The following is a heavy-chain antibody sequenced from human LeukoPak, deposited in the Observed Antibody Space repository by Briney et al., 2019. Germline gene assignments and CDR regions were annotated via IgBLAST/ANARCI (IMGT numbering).Heavy chain of an antibody. V-gene: IGHV4-39*01. J-gene: IGHJ4*02. CDR2: IYYSGST. D-gene: IGHD6-19*01. Sequence: PSETLSLTCTVSGGSISSSSYYWGWIRQPPGKGLEWIGNIYYSGSTYYNPSLKSRVTISVDTSKNQFSLELTSVTAADTAVYYCARLDSSGPNDYWGQGTRVIVSS. CDR3: ARLDSSGPNDY. CDR1: GGSISSSSYY.